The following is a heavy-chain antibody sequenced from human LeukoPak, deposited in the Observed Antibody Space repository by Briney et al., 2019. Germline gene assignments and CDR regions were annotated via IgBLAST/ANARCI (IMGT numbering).Heavy chain of an antibody. Sequence: SETLSLTCTVSGGSISSSSYYWGWIRQPPGKGLEWIGSIYYSGSTYYNPSLKSRVTISVDTSKNQFSLKLSPVTAADTAVYYCARQHKYDFWSGHYGMDVWGQGTTVTVSS. J-gene: IGHJ6*02. CDR1: GGSISSSSYY. CDR3: ARQHKYDFWSGHYGMDV. V-gene: IGHV4-39*01. D-gene: IGHD3-3*01. CDR2: IYYSGST.